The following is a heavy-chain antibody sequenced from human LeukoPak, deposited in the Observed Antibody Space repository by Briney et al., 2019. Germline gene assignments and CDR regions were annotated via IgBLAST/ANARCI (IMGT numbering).Heavy chain of an antibody. CDR2: IYPGDSDT. D-gene: IGHD7-27*01. Sequence: GESLKISCKGSGYSFTTYWIGWVRQVPGKGLECMGIIYPGDSDTRYSPSFQGQVTISADKSINTAYLQWSSLKASDTAMYYCARRSGDAYWYFDLWGRGTLVTVSS. CDR3: ARRSGDAYWYFDL. J-gene: IGHJ2*01. CDR1: GYSFTTYW. V-gene: IGHV5-51*01.